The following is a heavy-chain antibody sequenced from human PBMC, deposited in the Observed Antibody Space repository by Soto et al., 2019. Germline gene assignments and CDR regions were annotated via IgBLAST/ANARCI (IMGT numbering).Heavy chain of an antibody. CDR2: VFYSGST. V-gene: IGHV4-59*01. CDR1: GGSISSYY. CDR3: VRAGSGYSFDY. J-gene: IGHJ4*02. Sequence: SETLSLTCAVSGGSISSYYWSWTRQPPGKGLELIGYVFYSGSTNYSPSLKSRVTISLDTSKNRFSLKLNSVTAADTAVYYCVRAGSGYSFDYWGQGTLVTVSS. D-gene: IGHD3-9*01.